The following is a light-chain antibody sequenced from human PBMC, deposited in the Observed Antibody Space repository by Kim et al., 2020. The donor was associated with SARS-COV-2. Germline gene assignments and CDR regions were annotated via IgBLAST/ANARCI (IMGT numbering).Light chain of an antibody. J-gene: IGKJ5*01. CDR3: QQYGSSPFT. CDR1: QSVSGSY. Sequence: EIELTQSPGTLSLSPGERATLSCRASQSVSGSYLAWYQQQPGQAPRLLISSASSRATGIPDRFTGSGSGTDFTLTISRLEPEDFAVYYCQQYGSSPFTFGQGTRLEIK. V-gene: IGKV3-20*01. CDR2: SAS.